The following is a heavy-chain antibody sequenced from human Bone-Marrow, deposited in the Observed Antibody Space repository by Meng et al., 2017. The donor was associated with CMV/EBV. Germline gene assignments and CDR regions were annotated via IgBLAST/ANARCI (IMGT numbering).Heavy chain of an antibody. Sequence: GGSLRLSCAASGFTVSSNYMSWVRQAPGKGLEWVSSISSSSSYIYYADSVKGRFTISRDNAKNSLYLQMNSLRADDTAVYYCVNRFDSWGQGTMVTVSS. CDR3: VNRFDS. CDR2: ISSSSSYI. D-gene: IGHD2/OR15-2a*01. V-gene: IGHV3-21*01. CDR1: GFTVSSNY. J-gene: IGHJ3*02.